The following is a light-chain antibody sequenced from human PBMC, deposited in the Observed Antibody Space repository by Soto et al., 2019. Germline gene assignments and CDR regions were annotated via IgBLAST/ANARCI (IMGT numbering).Light chain of an antibody. V-gene: IGLV2-14*01. Sequence: HCSITDPASRSGPPRQSITIYCTGTISDIGAYDYVSWFQQHPGKAPKLVISEGNNRPSGVSNRCAGSKSGNTAYLTISGLQVGDEAECFCFSFTATSARVFRTGTKVTVL. CDR1: ISDIGAYDY. CDR3: FSFTATSARV. CDR2: EGN. J-gene: IGLJ1*01.